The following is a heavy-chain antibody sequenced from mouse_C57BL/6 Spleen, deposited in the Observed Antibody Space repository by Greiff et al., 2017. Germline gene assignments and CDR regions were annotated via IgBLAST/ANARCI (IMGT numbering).Heavy chain of an antibody. CDR3: ARGGPYWYFDV. V-gene: IGHV1-26*01. CDR2: INPNNGGT. Sequence: VQLQQSGPELVKPGASVKISCKASGYTFTDYYMNWVKQSHGKSLEWIGDINPNNGGTSYNQKFKGKATLTVDKSSSTAYMELRSLTSEDSAVYYCARGGPYWYFDVWGTGTTVTVSS. CDR1: GYTFTDYY. J-gene: IGHJ1*03.